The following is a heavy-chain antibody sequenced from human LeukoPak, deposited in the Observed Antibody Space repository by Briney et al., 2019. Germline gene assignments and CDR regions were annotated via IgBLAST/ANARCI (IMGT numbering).Heavy chain of an antibody. V-gene: IGHV1-8*01. CDR3: ASAYCGGDCYPNYGMDV. D-gene: IGHD2-21*02. Sequence: ASVKVSRKASGYTFTSYDINWVRQATGQGLEWMGWMNPNSGNTGYAQKFQGRVTMTRNTSISTAYMELSSLRSEDTAVYYCASAYCGGDCYPNYGMDVWGQGTTVTVSS. J-gene: IGHJ6*02. CDR2: MNPNSGNT. CDR1: GYTFTSYD.